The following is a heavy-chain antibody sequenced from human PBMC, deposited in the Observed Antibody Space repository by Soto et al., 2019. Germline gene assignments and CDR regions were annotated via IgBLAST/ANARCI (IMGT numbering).Heavy chain of an antibody. CDR3: ARDYGSGSYRDWFDP. Sequence: GGSLRLSCAASGLTFSSYWMSWVRQAPGKGLEWVANIKQDGSEKYYVDSVKGRFTISRDNAKNSLYLQMNSLRAEDTAVYYCARDYGSGSYRDWFDPWGQGTLVTVSS. CDR2: IKQDGSEK. V-gene: IGHV3-7*01. CDR1: GLTFSSYW. J-gene: IGHJ5*02. D-gene: IGHD3-10*01.